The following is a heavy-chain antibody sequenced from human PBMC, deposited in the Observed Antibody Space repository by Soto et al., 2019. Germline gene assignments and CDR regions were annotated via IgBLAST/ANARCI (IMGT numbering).Heavy chain of an antibody. CDR2: ISSSRRYI. Sequence: EVQLVESGGGLVKPGGSLRLSCAASGFTFSSYSMNWVRQAPGQGLEWVSSISSSRRYIYYADSVKGRFTISRDNAKNSLYLQMNSLRAEDTAVYYCARDSYYDSSGYYAGFDYWGQGTLVTVSS. CDR1: GFTFSSYS. CDR3: ARDSYYDSSGYYAGFDY. D-gene: IGHD3-22*01. V-gene: IGHV3-21*01. J-gene: IGHJ4*02.